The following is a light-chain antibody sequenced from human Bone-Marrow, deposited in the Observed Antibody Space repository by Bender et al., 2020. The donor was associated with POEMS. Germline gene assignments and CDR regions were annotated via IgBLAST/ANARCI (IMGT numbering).Light chain of an antibody. CDR2: DVN. CDR3: SSYPSDSTLVV. CDR1: SSAIGY. Sequence: QSALTQPASVSASPGQSITLSCTGTSSAIGYVYWYQQRPGKAPKLMLYDVNNRPSGVSNRFSGSKSGNTASLTISGLLAEDEANYYCSSYPSDSTLVVFGGGTKLTVL. J-gene: IGLJ2*01. V-gene: IGLV2-14*01.